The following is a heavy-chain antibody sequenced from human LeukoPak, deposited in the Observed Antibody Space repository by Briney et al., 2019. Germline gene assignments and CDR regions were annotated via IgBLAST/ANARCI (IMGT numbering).Heavy chain of an antibody. J-gene: IGHJ4*02. CDR2: IYYSGST. Sequence: PSETLSLTCTVSGVSISSGDYYWRWIRQPPGKGLEWIGYIYYSGSTYYNPSLKSRVTISVDTSKNQFSLKLSSVTAADTAVYYCAREPVDTAMGLFDYWGQGTLVTVSS. V-gene: IGHV4-30-4*01. CDR3: AREPVDTAMGLFDY. CDR1: GVSISSGDYY. D-gene: IGHD5-18*01.